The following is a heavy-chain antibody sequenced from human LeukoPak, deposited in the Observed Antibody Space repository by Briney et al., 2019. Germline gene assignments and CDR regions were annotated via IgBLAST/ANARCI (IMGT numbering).Heavy chain of an antibody. J-gene: IGHJ3*02. D-gene: IGHD3-10*01. Sequence: SETLSLTCTVSGGSISSYYWSWIRQPPGKGLEWIGYIYYSGSTNYNPSLKSRVTISVDTSKNQFSLKLSSVTAADTAVYYCASGRFGELFPSHHDAFDIWGQGTMVTVSS. V-gene: IGHV4-59*01. CDR1: GGSISSYY. CDR3: ASGRFGELFPSHHDAFDI. CDR2: IYYSGST.